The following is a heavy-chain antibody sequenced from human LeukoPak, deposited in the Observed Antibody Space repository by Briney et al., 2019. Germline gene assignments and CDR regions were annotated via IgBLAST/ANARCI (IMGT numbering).Heavy chain of an antibody. J-gene: IGHJ5*02. Sequence: GRSLRLSCAASGFTFSSYAMHWVRQAPGKGLEWVAVISYDEGNKYYADSVKGRFTISRDNSKNTLYLQMNSLRAEDTAVYYCARSIAWRGWFDPWGQGTLVTVSS. D-gene: IGHD1-1*01. CDR1: GFTFSSYA. V-gene: IGHV3-30*04. CDR3: ARSIAWRGWFDP. CDR2: ISYDEGNK.